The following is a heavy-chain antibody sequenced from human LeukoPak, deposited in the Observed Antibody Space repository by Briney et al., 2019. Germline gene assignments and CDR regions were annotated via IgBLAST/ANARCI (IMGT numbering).Heavy chain of an antibody. J-gene: IGHJ6*03. D-gene: IGHD6-25*01. CDR1: GGSFSGYY. CDR3: AKFSGYMDV. CDR2: INHSGSN. V-gene: IGHV4-34*01. Sequence: PSETLSLTCAVYGGSFSGYYWSWIRQPPGKGLEWIGEINHSGSNNYNPSLKSRVTISVDTSKNQCSLKLSSVTAADTAVYYCAKFSGYMDVWGKGTTVTVSS.